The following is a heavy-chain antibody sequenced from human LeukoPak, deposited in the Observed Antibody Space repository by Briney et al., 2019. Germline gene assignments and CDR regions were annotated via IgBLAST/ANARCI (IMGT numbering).Heavy chain of an antibody. V-gene: IGHV3-30*18. CDR2: ISYDGSNK. J-gene: IGHJ4*02. Sequence: GGSLRLSCTASGFTFSDYSMSWVRQAPGKGLEWVAVISYDGSNKYYADSVKGRFTISRDNSKNTLYLQMNSLRAEDTAVYYCAKERPRYYYGSGSSIDYWGQGTLVTVSS. CDR3: AKERPRYYYGSGSSIDY. D-gene: IGHD3-10*01. CDR1: GFTFSDYS.